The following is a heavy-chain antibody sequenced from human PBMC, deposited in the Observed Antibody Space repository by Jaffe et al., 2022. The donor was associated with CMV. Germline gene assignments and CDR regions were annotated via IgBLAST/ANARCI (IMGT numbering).Heavy chain of an antibody. J-gene: IGHJ4*02. CDR2: INTIGSAT. CDR1: GFTFDNYY. V-gene: IGHV3-74*01. D-gene: IGHD1-1*01. Sequence: EVQLVESGGGLVQPGGSLRLSCAASGFTFDNYYMHWARQAPGKGLVWVSRINTIGSATTYADSVRGRCTISRDNAANILYLEMDNLSVEDTAVYYCVREPTGTGMFYFDFWGQGTLITVSS. CDR3: VREPTGTGMFYFDF.